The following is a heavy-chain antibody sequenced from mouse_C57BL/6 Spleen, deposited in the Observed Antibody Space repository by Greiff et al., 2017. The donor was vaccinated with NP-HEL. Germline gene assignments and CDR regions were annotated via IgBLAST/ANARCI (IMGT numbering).Heavy chain of an antibody. Sequence: EVKLVESGPGLVKPSQSLSLTCSVTGYSITSGYYWNWIRQFPGNKLEWMGYISYDGSNNYNPSLKNRISITRDTSKNQFFLKLNSVTTEDTATYYCARDYYGSSGGNYWGQGTTLTVSS. CDR2: ISYDGSN. V-gene: IGHV3-6*01. D-gene: IGHD1-1*01. J-gene: IGHJ2*01. CDR3: ARDYYGSSGGNY. CDR1: GYSITSGYY.